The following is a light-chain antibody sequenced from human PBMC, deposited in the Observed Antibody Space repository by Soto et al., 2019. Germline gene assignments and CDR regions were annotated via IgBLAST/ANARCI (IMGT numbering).Light chain of an antibody. J-gene: IGKJ2*01. Sequence: DIQMTQSPSSLSASVGDRVTIACRASQNIRNYLNWYQQTPGKAPKLLIYATYSLKSGVPARISGSASGTDFTLTTTSLQPEDSGTSYCQQSASTPYTFGQGTKLEIK. CDR1: QNIRNY. V-gene: IGKV1-39*01. CDR3: QQSASTPYT. CDR2: ATY.